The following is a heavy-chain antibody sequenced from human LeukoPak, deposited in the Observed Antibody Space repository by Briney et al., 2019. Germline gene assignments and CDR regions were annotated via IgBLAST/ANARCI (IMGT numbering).Heavy chain of an antibody. D-gene: IGHD3-10*01. J-gene: IGHJ6*02. V-gene: IGHV1-69*02. CDR2: IIPAFGIP. Sequence: SVKVPCKASGGTLNSYTINWVRQAPGEGLEWMGTIIPAFGIPNYAQRFKDRVTITADKSTSTAYMELSSLRSEDTAVYYCAREFWGTMVRGAAMDVWGQGTTVTVSS. CDR1: GGTLNSYT. CDR3: AREFWGTMVRGAAMDV.